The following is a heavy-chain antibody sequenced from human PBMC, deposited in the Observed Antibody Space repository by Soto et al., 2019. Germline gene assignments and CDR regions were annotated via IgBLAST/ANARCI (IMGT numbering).Heavy chain of an antibody. V-gene: IGHV3-33*05. CDR3: ARDDEYADHGLDY. J-gene: IGHJ4*02. CDR2: IVKEGSQK. CDR1: GFRFSAYG. Sequence: QVQLVASGGGVVQPGRSLTLSCAASGFRFSAYGMHWVRQAPGEGLEWLAGIVKEGSQKHYADSVKGRFTVSRDNSKNTLYLEMNSLRAEDTAVYYCARDDEYADHGLDYWGQGTLVSVSS.